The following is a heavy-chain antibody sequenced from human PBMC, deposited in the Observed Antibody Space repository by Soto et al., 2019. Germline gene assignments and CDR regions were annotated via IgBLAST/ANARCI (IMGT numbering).Heavy chain of an antibody. CDR3: ATGVIWIGYFTVDS. J-gene: IGHJ4*02. Sequence: QVLLVQSGAEVKKPGSSVKISCKASGGSFGNSAINWVRQTPGQGLEWLGGFIPVYRTLNYAQKFPGRVTITADESTGTAYMTLSSLASNDTDVYYCATGVIWIGYFTVDSWGQGTRVTVSS. CDR1: GGSFGNSA. V-gene: IGHV1-69*01. CDR2: FIPVYRTL. D-gene: IGHD3-3*01.